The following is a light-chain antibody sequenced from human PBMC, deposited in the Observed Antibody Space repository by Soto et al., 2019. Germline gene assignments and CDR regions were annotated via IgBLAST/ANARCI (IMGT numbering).Light chain of an antibody. V-gene: IGKV1-6*01. CDR1: QDIRND. J-gene: IGKJ4*02. CDR2: AAS. Sequence: ATQMTQSPPSLSASVGDRITITCRASQDIRNDLAWYQQKPGEAPKLLMYAASRLQSGVPSRFSGSGSGTDFTLTSSTLQPEDFATDYCLQYYNYPLTFGGGTKVEIK. CDR3: LQYYNYPLT.